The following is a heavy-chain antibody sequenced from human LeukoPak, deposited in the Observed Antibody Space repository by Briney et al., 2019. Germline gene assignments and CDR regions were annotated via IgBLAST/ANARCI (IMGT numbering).Heavy chain of an antibody. CDR3: ARDSFGMPNDY. Sequence: SQTLSLTCAVSGGSISSGGYSWSWIRQPPGKGLEWIGYIYHSGSTYYNPSLKSRVTISVDRSKNQFSLKLSSVTAADTAVYYCARDSFGMPNDYWGQGTLVTVSS. V-gene: IGHV4-30-2*01. J-gene: IGHJ4*02. D-gene: IGHD2-2*01. CDR2: IYHSGST. CDR1: GGSISSGGYS.